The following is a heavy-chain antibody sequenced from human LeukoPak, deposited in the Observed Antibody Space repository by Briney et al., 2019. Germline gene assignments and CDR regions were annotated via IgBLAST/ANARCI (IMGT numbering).Heavy chain of an antibody. J-gene: IGHJ4*02. V-gene: IGHV3-21*01. CDR1: GFTFSSYS. CDR2: ISSSSRYI. D-gene: IGHD5-12*01. Sequence: KPGGSLRLSCAASGFTFSSYSMNWVRQAPGKGLEWVSSISSSSRYIYYADSVKGRFTISRDNAKNSLYLQMNSLRAEDTAVYYCARDLGGYDAVLGYWGQGTLVTVSS. CDR3: ARDLGGYDAVLGY.